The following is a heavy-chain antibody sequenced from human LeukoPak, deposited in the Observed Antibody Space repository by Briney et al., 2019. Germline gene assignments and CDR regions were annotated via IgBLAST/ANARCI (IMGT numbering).Heavy chain of an antibody. Sequence: GGSLRLSCAASGFTLSNYGMHWVRQAPGKGLVWVSHIHNDGTTTTYAASVKGRFTISRDNAKNTVYLDMTGLSGEDTAVYFCARDFYGRYCTGGSCYYRNWFDPWGQGTQVTVSS. CDR3: ARDFYGRYCTGGSCYYRNWFDP. D-gene: IGHD2-15*01. CDR1: GFTLSNYG. V-gene: IGHV3-74*03. CDR2: IHNDGTTT. J-gene: IGHJ5*02.